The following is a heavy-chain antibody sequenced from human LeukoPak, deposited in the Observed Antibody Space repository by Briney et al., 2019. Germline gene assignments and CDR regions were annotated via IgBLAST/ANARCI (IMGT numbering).Heavy chain of an antibody. Sequence: PGGSLRLSCAASGFTFSNYNMNWVRQAPGKGLEWVSYISSSSSTIYYADSVKGRFTISRDNAKNSLYLQMNSLRDEDTAMYYCARIGEVPWVYSSGWYGMDVWGQGTTVTVSS. D-gene: IGHD6-19*01. J-gene: IGHJ6*02. CDR1: GFTFSNYN. CDR2: ISSSSSTI. CDR3: ARIGEVPWVYSSGWYGMDV. V-gene: IGHV3-48*02.